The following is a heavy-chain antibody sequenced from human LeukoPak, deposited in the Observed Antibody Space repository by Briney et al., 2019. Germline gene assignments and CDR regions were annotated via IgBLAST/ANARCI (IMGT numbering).Heavy chain of an antibody. CDR1: GYTFTGYY. CDR3: ARDVRDFWSGYYY. D-gene: IGHD3-3*01. Sequence: GASVKVSCKASGYTFTGYYMHWVRQAPGQGLEWMGWINPNSGGTNYAQKFQGRVTMTRDTSISTAYMELSRLRSDDTAVYYCARDVRDFWSGYYYWGQGTLVTVSS. CDR2: INPNSGGT. J-gene: IGHJ4*02. V-gene: IGHV1-2*02.